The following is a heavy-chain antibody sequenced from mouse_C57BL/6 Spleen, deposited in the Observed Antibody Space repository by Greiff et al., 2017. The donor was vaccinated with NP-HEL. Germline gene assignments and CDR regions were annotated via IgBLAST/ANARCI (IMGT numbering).Heavy chain of an antibody. CDR3: ARRRIELGFDY. CDR1: GYAFSSYW. V-gene: IGHV1-80*01. J-gene: IGHJ2*01. Sequence: QVRLQQSGAELVKPGASVKISCKASGYAFSSYWMNWVKQRPGKGLEWIGQIYPGDGDTNYNGKFKGKATLTADKSSSTAYMQLSSLTSEDSAVYFCARRRIELGFDYWGQGTTLTVSS. D-gene: IGHD4-1*01. CDR2: IYPGDGDT.